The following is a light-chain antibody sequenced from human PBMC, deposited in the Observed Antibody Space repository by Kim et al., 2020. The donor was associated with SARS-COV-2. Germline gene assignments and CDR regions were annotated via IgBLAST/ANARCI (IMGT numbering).Light chain of an antibody. CDR1: SGDVGSYNL. V-gene: IGLV2-23*02. CDR3: CSYAGSWV. CDR2: EVS. J-gene: IGLJ3*02. Sequence: SPGPEITNACTGTSGDVGSYNLVSWYQQHPDKAPKLMIYEVSKRPSGVSNRFSGSKSGNTASLTISGLQAEDEADYYCCSYAGSWVFGGGTKLTVL.